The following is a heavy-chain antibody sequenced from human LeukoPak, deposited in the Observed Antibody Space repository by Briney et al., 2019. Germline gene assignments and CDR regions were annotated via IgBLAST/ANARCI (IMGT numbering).Heavy chain of an antibody. CDR2: IYTSGST. CDR1: GGSISSGSYY. CDR3: ARAGFPAFDI. D-gene: IGHD1-1*01. V-gene: IGHV4-61*02. J-gene: IGHJ3*02. Sequence: SQTLSLTCTVSGGSISSGSYYWSWIRQLAGKGLEWIGRIYTSGSTNYNPSLKSRVTISVDTSKNQFSLKLSSVTAADTAVYYCARAGFPAFDIWGQGTMVTVSS.